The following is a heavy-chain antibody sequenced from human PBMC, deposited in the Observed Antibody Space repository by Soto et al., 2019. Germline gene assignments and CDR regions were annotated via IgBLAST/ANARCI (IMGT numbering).Heavy chain of an antibody. CDR1: GFTVSSNY. CDR2: IYSGGST. J-gene: IGHJ4*02. D-gene: IGHD5-12*01. V-gene: IGHV3-66*01. CDR3: ARVGKDGGYGYFDY. Sequence: PGGSLRLSCAASGFTVSSNYMSWVRQAPGKGLKWVSVIYSGGSTYYADSVKGRFTISRDNSKNTLYLQMNSLRAEDTAVYYCARVGKDGGYGYFDYWGQGTLVTVSS.